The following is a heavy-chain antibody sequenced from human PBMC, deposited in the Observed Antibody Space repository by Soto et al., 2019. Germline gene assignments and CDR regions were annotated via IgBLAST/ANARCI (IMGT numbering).Heavy chain of an antibody. Sequence: ASVKVSCKTSGYTFINFGITWVRQAPGQGLEWVGKIRGYNGDTNYAPKLQGRVTMTTDTSTSTAYLELRTLRSDDTAVYYCARGRVSYSSSARYFDYWGQGTLVTVSS. CDR1: GYTFINFG. D-gene: IGHD6-6*01. CDR2: IRGYNGDT. V-gene: IGHV1-18*04. CDR3: ARGRVSYSSSARYFDY. J-gene: IGHJ4*02.